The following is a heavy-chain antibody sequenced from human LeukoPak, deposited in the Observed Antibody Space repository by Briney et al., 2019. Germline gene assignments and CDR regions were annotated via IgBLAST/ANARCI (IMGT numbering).Heavy chain of an antibody. D-gene: IGHD6-19*01. V-gene: IGHV1-46*01. CDR3: AKDAVAGIHYYDY. Sequence: GASVKVSCQASGYTLTTYYMHWVRQAPGQGLEWMGLINPSGGSTSYAQKFQGRVTMTRDTSTSTVYMELSSLRSEDTAVYYCAKDAVAGIHYYDYWGQGTLVTVSS. CDR2: INPSGGST. CDR1: GYTLTTYY. J-gene: IGHJ4*02.